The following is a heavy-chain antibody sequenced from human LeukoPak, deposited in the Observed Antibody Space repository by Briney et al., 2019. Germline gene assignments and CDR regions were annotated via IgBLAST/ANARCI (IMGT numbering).Heavy chain of an antibody. CDR2: ISFSNSTL. V-gene: IGHV3-48*04. D-gene: IGHD5-12*01. J-gene: IGHJ4*02. CDR3: AGGGATSFDY. CDR1: GFTFSSYW. Sequence: GGSLRLSCAASGFTFSSYWMSWVRQAPGKGLEWVSYISFSNSTLYYADSVRGRFTISRDNAKNSLSLQMNSLRAEDTAVYYCAGGGATSFDYWGQGILVTVSS.